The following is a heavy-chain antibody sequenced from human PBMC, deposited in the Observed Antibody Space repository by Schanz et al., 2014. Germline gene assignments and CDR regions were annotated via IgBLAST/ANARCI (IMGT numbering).Heavy chain of an antibody. CDR3: ARGYGDSPTDF. Sequence: VQLVESGGGVVQPGRSLRLSCAASGFSFSNYWMSWVRQAPGKGLEWVSAISGSGGSTYYADSVKGRFIISRDNPKKTLYLQMNSLRAEDTAVYYCARGYGDSPTDFWGQGTLVNVSS. D-gene: IGHD4-17*01. J-gene: IGHJ4*02. V-gene: IGHV3-23*04. CDR1: GFSFSNYW. CDR2: ISGSGGST.